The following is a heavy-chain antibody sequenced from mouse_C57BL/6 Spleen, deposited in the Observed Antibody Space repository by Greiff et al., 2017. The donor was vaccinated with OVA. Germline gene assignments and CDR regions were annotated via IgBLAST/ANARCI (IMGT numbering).Heavy chain of an antibody. V-gene: IGHV1-54*01. D-gene: IGHD2-5*01. CDR2: INPGSGGT. J-gene: IGHJ4*01. CDR3: ARSGSNYRAAMDY. CDR1: GYAFTNYL. Sequence: VQLQQSGAELVRPGTSVKVSCKASGYAFTNYLIEWVKQRPGQGLEWIGVINPGSGGTNYNEKCKGKATLTADKSSSTAYMQLSSLTAEDSAVYFCARSGSNYRAAMDYWGQGTSVTVSS.